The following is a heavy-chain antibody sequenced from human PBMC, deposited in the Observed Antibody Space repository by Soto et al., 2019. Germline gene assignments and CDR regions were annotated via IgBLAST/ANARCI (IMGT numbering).Heavy chain of an antibody. Sequence: QPGGSLGLSCAASGFTFSSYGMHWVRQAPGKGLEWVAVISYDGSNKYYADSVKGRFTISRDNSKNTLYLQMNSLRAEDTAVYYSAKVDRLWFSLDYWGQGTLVTVSS. J-gene: IGHJ4*02. CDR1: GFTFSSYG. D-gene: IGHD3-10*01. CDR3: AKVDRLWFSLDY. V-gene: IGHV3-30*18. CDR2: ISYDGSNK.